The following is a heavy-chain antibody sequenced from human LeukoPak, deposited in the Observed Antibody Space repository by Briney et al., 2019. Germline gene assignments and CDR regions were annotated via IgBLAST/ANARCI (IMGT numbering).Heavy chain of an antibody. J-gene: IGHJ4*02. Sequence: PGGSLRLSCAASGFTFSSYAMHWVRQAPGKGLEWVAVISYDGSNKYYADSVKGRFTISRDNSKNTLYLQMNSLRAEDTAVYYCARDMQFGEVPYFDYWGQGTLVTVSS. V-gene: IGHV3-30*04. CDR1: GFTFSSYA. CDR2: ISYDGSNK. CDR3: ARDMQFGEVPYFDY. D-gene: IGHD3-10*01.